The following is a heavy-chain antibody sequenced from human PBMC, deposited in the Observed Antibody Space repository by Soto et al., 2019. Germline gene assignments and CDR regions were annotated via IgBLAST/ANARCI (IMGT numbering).Heavy chain of an antibody. J-gene: IGHJ4*02. CDR1: DLTSITNY. CDR3: ARDPWAADY. D-gene: IGHD3-16*01. CDR2: IYSGGST. Sequence: EVQLVESGGGLVQPGGSLRLSWAASDLTSITNYRSWVGQAPGKGLEWVSVIYSGGSTFYADSVRGRFTISRDNSKNTVNLQMNSLRAEDTAVYYCARDPWAADYWGQGTLVTVSS. V-gene: IGHV3-66*01.